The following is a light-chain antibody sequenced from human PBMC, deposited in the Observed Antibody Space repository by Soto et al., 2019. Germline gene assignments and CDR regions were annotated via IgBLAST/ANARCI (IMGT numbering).Light chain of an antibody. V-gene: IGLV1-44*01. CDR1: TSNIGSHS. J-gene: IGLJ1*01. CDR2: TNN. Sequence: QSVLTQPPSASGTPRQRLTISCSGSTSNIGSHSVNWYQHLPGTAPKLLINTNNQRPSGVPDRFSGYKSDTSAFLVISGLQSEDEADYYCATWDDSLKGVFGTGTKLTVL. CDR3: ATWDDSLKGV.